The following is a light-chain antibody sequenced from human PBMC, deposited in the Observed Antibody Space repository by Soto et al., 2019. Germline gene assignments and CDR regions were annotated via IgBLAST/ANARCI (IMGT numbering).Light chain of an antibody. CDR3: SSYAGSTNFVV. CDR1: SSDVGGYNF. CDR2: EVN. J-gene: IGLJ2*01. Sequence: QSALTQPPSASGSPGQSVTISCTGTSSDVGGYNFVSWYQHHPGKAPKLMIYEVNKRPSGVPDRFSGSKSGSTASLTVSGLQAEDEADYYCSSYAGSTNFVVFGGGTKLTVL. V-gene: IGLV2-8*01.